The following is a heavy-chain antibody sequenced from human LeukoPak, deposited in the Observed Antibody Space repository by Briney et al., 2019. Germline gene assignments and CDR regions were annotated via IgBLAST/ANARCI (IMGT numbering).Heavy chain of an antibody. CDR3: ASSRYGGSSGVRWFDP. CDR2: IYYSGST. J-gene: IGHJ5*02. Sequence: SQTLSLTCTVSGGSISSGDYYWSWIRQPPGRGLEWIGYIYYSGSTYYNPSLKSRVTISVDTSKNQFSLKLSSVTAADTAVYYCASSRYGGSSGVRWFDPWGQGTLVTVSS. CDR1: GGSISSGDYY. D-gene: IGHD4-23*01. V-gene: IGHV4-30-4*01.